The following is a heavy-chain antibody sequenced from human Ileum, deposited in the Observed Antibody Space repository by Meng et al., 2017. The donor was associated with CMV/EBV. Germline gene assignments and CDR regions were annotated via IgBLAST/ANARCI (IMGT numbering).Heavy chain of an antibody. Sequence: GDCITSGSYHWHWIRQLPGKGLEWIGYMYYSGYTYYNPSLKSRPAISRDTSKNQFSLDLTSVTAADTAVYYCARVNNYYGSGSYADYWGQGTLVTVSS. CDR2: MYYSGYT. V-gene: IGHV4-31*02. J-gene: IGHJ4*02. CDR1: GDCITSGSYH. CDR3: ARVNNYYGSGSYADY. D-gene: IGHD3-10*01.